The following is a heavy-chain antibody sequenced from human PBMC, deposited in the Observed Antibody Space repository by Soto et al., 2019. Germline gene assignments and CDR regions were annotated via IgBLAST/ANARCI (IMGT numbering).Heavy chain of an antibody. CDR2: IYASGNT. J-gene: IGHJ4*02. CDR3: ARESRSALGTVEH. V-gene: IGHV4-4*07. D-gene: IGHD6-13*01. Sequence: PSETLSLTCTVSGASISDYYLSFILQPAGNGLECIGRIYASGNTNYNPSLKSRVTMSVDTSKNQFSLTLNSVTAADTAVYYCARESRSALGTVEHWGRGTLVTVS. CDR1: GASISDYY.